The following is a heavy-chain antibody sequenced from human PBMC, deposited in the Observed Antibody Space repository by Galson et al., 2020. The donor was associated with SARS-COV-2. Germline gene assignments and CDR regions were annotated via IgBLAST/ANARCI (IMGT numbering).Heavy chain of an antibody. V-gene: IGHV3-30*04. CDR2: ISYDGSNK. CDR1: GFTFSSYA. Sequence: GGSLRLSCAASGFTFSSYAMHWVRQAPGKGLEWVAVISYDGSNKYYADSVKGRFTISRDNSKNTLYLQMNSLRAEDTAVYYCASSLLVGATRWDYFDYWGQGTLVTVSS. CDR3: ASSLLVGATRWDYFDY. D-gene: IGHD1-26*01. J-gene: IGHJ4*02.